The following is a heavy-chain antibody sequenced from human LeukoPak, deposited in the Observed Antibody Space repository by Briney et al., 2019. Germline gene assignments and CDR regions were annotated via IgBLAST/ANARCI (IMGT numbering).Heavy chain of an antibody. Sequence: ASVKVSCKASGYTFTSYGISWVRQAPGQGLEWMGGFDPEDGETIYAQKFQGRVTMTEDTSTDTAYMELSSLRSEDTAVYYCATVFPLVGGWGQGTLVTVSS. J-gene: IGHJ4*02. V-gene: IGHV1-24*01. D-gene: IGHD1-26*01. CDR1: GYTFTSYG. CDR2: FDPEDGET. CDR3: ATVFPLVGG.